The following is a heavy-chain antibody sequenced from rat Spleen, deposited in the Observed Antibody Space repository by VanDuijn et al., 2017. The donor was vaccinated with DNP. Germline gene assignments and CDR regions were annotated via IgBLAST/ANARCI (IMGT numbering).Heavy chain of an antibody. CDR2: ISYDARTT. V-gene: IGHV5-7*01. J-gene: IGHJ2*01. Sequence: EVQLVESGGGLVQPGRSLKLSCAASGFTFSDFYMAWVRQAPTKGLEWVATISYDARTTYYRDSVKGRFTISRDDAKATLYLHMDSLRSEDTATYYCTRKRLRRVSYYFDLWGQGVMVTVSS. D-gene: IGHD1-11*01. CDR3: TRKRLRRVSYYFDL. CDR1: GFTFSDFY.